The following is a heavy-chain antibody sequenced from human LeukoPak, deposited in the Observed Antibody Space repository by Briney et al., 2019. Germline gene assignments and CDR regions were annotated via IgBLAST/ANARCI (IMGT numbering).Heavy chain of an antibody. D-gene: IGHD1-26*01. V-gene: IGHV4-31*03. J-gene: IGHJ4*02. CDR2: IYYSGST. CDR3: ARAAGIVGVLLRFDY. Sequence: SQTLSLTCTVSGGSISSGGYYWSWIRQHPGKGLEWIGYIYYSGSTYYNPSLKSRVTISVDTSKNQFSLKLSSVTAADTAVYYCARAAGIVGVLLRFDYWGQGTLVTVSS. CDR1: GGSISSGGYY.